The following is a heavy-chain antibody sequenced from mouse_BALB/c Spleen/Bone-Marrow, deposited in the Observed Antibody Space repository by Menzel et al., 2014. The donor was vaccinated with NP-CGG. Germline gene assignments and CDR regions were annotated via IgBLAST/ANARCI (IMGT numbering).Heavy chain of an antibody. J-gene: IGHJ3*01. V-gene: IGHV5-6-5*01. CDR2: ISSGGST. D-gene: IGHD2-4*01. CDR3: ASYYDYTWFAY. CDR1: GFTFSSYA. Sequence: EVKLVESGGGLVKLGGSLKLSCAASGFTFSSYAMSWVRQTPEKRLEWVASISSGGSTYYPDSVKGRFTISRDDARNILYLQMSSLRSEDTAMYYCASYYDYTWFAYWGQGTLVTVSA.